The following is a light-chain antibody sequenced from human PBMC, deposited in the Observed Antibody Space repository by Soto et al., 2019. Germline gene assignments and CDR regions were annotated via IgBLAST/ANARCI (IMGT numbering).Light chain of an antibody. V-gene: IGKV3-20*01. CDR3: QQYGISPGT. CDR2: GAS. CDR1: QTVTSNY. Sequence: EIVLTQSPGTLSSSPGERATLSCRASQTVTSNYLAWYQQKPGQAPRLLFFGASIRATGLPDRFSGGGSGTDFTLTISRLEPEDFAVYYCQQYGISPGTFGQGTKVEV. J-gene: IGKJ1*01.